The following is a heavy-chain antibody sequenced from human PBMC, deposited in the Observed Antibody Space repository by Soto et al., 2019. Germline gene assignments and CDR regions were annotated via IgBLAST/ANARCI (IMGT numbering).Heavy chain of an antibody. CDR1: GGTFSSYT. J-gene: IGHJ4*02. V-gene: IGHV1-69*02. CDR2: IIPILGIA. CDR3: ARGDYGDYYFDY. Sequence: QVQLVQSGAEVKKPGSSVKVSCKASGGTFSSYTISWVRQAPGQGLEWMGRIIPILGIANYAQKFQGRVKITADKSTSTAYMELSSLRSEDTAVYYCARGDYGDYYFDYWGQGTLVTVSS. D-gene: IGHD4-17*01.